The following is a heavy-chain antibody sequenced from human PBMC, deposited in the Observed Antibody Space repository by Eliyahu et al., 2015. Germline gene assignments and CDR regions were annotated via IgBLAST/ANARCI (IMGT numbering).Heavy chain of an antibody. CDR1: GXSFXGYY. CDR2: INHSGST. J-gene: IGHJ5*02. Sequence: QVQLQQWGAGLLKPSETLSLTXAXXGXSFXGYYWSWIRQPPGKGLEWIGEINHSGSTNYNLPLKSRVTISVDTSKNQFSLKLSSVTAADTAVYYCAIRETQRETTRGASLPYNWFDPWGQGTLVTVSS. CDR3: AIRETQRETTRGASLPYNWFDP. D-gene: IGHD1-7*01. V-gene: IGHV4-34*01.